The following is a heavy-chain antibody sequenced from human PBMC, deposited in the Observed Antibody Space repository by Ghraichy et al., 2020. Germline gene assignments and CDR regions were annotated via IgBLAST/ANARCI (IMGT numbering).Heavy chain of an antibody. CDR3: AHRREKRYCSGDNCIHDAFDV. CDR2: IYWNDDK. V-gene: IGHV2-5*01. Sequence: SGPTLVKPTQTLTLTCTCSGFSLSTGGMNVGWIRQAPGKALEWLALIYWNDDKRQNFSLKNRVTITKDTSKNQVVLTMTNLDPVDTATYYCAHRREKRYCSGDNCIHDAFDVWGPGTVVPVSS. D-gene: IGHD2-15*01. J-gene: IGHJ3*01. CDR1: GFSLSTGGMN.